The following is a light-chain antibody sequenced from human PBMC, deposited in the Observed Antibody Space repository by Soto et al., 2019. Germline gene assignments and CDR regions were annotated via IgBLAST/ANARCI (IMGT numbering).Light chain of an antibody. Sequence: HSALTQPASVSGSPGQSITISCTGTSSDVGVYNYVSWYQQHPGKAPRLMIYEVSNRPSGVSNRFSGSKSGNTASLTISGLQAEDEAAYYCSSYTSSSTLVFGTGTKVTV. V-gene: IGLV2-14*01. CDR3: SSYTSSSTLV. J-gene: IGLJ1*01. CDR2: EVS. CDR1: SSDVGVYNY.